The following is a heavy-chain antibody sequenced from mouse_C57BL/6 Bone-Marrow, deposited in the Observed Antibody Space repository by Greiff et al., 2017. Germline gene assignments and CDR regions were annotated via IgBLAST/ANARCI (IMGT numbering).Heavy chain of an antibody. CDR2: IYPRSGNT. D-gene: IGHD1-1*01. CDR3: ARHYYGSRTWFAY. J-gene: IGHJ3*01. Sequence: VQLQQSGAELARPGASVKLSCKASGYTFTSYGISWVKQRTGQGLEWIGEIYPRSGNTYYNEKFKGKATLTADKSSSTAYMELRSLTSEDSAVYFCARHYYGSRTWFAYWGQGTLVTVSA. CDR1: GYTFTSYG. V-gene: IGHV1-81*01.